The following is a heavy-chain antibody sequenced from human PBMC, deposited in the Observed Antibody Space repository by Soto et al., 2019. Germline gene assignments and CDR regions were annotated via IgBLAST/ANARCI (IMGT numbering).Heavy chain of an antibody. Sequence: SVKVSCKASGFTFTSSAVQWVRQARGQRLEWIGWIVVGSGNTNYAQKFQERVTITRDMSTSTAYMELSSLRSEDTAVYYCAAPVWFGELLGDYYYYGMDVWGQGTTVTVSS. CDR3: AAPVWFGELLGDYYYYGMDV. J-gene: IGHJ6*02. D-gene: IGHD3-10*01. V-gene: IGHV1-58*01. CDR1: GFTFTSSA. CDR2: IVVGSGNT.